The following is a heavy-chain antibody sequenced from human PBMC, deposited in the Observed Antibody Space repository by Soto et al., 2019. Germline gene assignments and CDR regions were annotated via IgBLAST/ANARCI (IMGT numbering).Heavy chain of an antibody. V-gene: IGHV3-21*01. D-gene: IGHD4-17*01. CDR1: GFTFSSYS. Sequence: EVQLVESGGGLVKPGGSLRLSCAASGFTFSSYSMNWVRQAPGKGLEWVSSISSSSSYIYYADSVKGRFTISRDNAKNSLYLQMNSLRAEDTAVYCCASGPRAIRSLFYGTDVWGQGTTVTVSS. CDR2: ISSSSSYI. J-gene: IGHJ6*02. CDR3: ASGPRAIRSLFYGTDV.